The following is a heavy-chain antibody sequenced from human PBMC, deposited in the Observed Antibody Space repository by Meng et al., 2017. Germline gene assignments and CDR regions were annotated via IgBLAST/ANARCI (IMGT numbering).Heavy chain of an antibody. D-gene: IGHD3-10*01. CDR3: ARVKMVRGFYYGMDV. Sequence: GESLKISCAASGFTFSSYWMHWVRQAPGKGLVWVSRINSDGSSTSYADSVKGRFTISRDNAKNTLYLQMNSLRAEDTAAYYCARVKMVRGFYYGMDVWGQGTTVTVSS. CDR2: INSDGSST. V-gene: IGHV3-74*01. J-gene: IGHJ6*02. CDR1: GFTFSSYW.